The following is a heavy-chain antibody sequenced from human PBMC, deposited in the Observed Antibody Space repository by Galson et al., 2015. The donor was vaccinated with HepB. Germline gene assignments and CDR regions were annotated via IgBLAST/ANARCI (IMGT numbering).Heavy chain of an antibody. Sequence: SVKVSCKASGYTFSSYGISWVRQAPRQGLEWMGWISIYNGNTKYALKVQGRVTMTRDTSTSTVYMELRSLKSDDTAMYYCAREGVGTVPGAFDVWGQGTMVIVSS. CDR3: AREGVGTVPGAFDV. J-gene: IGHJ3*01. CDR2: ISIYNGNT. D-gene: IGHD3-10*01. CDR1: GYTFSSYG. V-gene: IGHV1-18*01.